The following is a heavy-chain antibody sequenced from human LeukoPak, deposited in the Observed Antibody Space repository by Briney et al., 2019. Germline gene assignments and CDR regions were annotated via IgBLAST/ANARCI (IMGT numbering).Heavy chain of an antibody. J-gene: IGHJ3*02. D-gene: IGHD2-21*02. CDR1: GYTFTSYD. Sequence: ASVKVSCKASGYTFTSYDINWVRQATGQGLEWMGWMNPNSGNTGYAQKFQGRVTMTRNTSISTAYMELSSLRSEDTAVYYCARDANSCGGDCYGAFDIWGQGTMVIVSS. V-gene: IGHV1-8*01. CDR2: MNPNSGNT. CDR3: ARDANSCGGDCYGAFDI.